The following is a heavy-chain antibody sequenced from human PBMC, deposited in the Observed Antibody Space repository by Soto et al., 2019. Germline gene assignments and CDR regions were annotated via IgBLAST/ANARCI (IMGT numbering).Heavy chain of an antibody. Sequence: SETLSLTYAVSDGSIISGRHSWSWIRQPPGQGLEWIGEIYRTGSTNYNPSLKSRVTISLDKSENQFSLKVTSLTAADTAVYYCASRDPGTSVDYWGQGTLVTVS. V-gene: IGHV4-30-2*01. CDR2: IYRTGST. CDR1: DGSIISGRHS. CDR3: ASRDPGTSVDY. D-gene: IGHD1-7*01. J-gene: IGHJ4*02.